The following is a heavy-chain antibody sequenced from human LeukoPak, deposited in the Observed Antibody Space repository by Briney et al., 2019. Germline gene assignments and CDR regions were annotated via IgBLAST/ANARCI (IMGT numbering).Heavy chain of an antibody. D-gene: IGHD2-21*01. V-gene: IGHV4-30-4*08. Sequence: SQTLSLSCTVSGASISSGDYYWSWIRPPPGKGLEWIRYFYYSGSTYYNPSLKSRVTISVDTSKNQFSLNLSSVTAAVTAVKYCAREADKPSISWSRFLCINSDYFDYWGQGTLVTVSS. CDR2: FYYSGST. CDR3: AREADKPSISWSRFLCINSDYFDY. J-gene: IGHJ4*02. CDR1: GASISSGDYY.